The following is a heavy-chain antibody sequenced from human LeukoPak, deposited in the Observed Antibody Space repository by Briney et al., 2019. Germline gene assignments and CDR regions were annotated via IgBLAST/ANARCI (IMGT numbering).Heavy chain of an antibody. Sequence: GGSLRLSCAASGFTVTTNYMTWVRQAPGKGLEWVSIIYSGGGTNYADSVKGRFTVSGDNSKNTLYLQMSSLRVEDTAVYYCATGEYWGQGTLVTVSS. J-gene: IGHJ4*02. CDR1: GFTVTTNY. CDR2: IYSGGGT. V-gene: IGHV3-66*01. CDR3: ATGEY.